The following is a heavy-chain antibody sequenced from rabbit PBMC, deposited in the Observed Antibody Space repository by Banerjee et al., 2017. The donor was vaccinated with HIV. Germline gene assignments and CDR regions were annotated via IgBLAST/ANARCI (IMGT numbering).Heavy chain of an antibody. V-gene: IGHV1S45*01. CDR3: ARNYVNAFDP. J-gene: IGHJ2*01. CDR1: GFSFSDRDV. D-gene: IGHD1-1*01. CDR2: INAATGKP. Sequence: QEQLVESGGGLVKPEGSLTLTCKASGFSFSDRDVMCWVRQAPGKGLEWIACINAATGKPVYATWAKGRFTISRTSSTTVTLRMTSLTAADTATYFCARNYVNAFDPWGPGTLVTVS.